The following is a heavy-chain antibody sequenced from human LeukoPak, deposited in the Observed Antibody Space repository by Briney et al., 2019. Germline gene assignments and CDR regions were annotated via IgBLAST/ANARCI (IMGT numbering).Heavy chain of an antibody. D-gene: IGHD3-3*01. J-gene: IGHJ4*02. V-gene: IGHV1-46*01. CDR3: ARGIRITIFGVALYYFDY. Sequence: ASVKVSCKASGYTFTSYYMHWVRQAPGQGLEWMGIINPSGGSTSYAQKFQGRVTITADESTSTAYMELSSLRSEDTAVYYCARGIRITIFGVALYYFDYWGQGTLVTVSS. CDR2: INPSGGST. CDR1: GYTFTSYY.